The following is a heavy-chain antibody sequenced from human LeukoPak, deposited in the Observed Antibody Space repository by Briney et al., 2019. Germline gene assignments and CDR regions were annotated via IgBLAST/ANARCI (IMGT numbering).Heavy chain of an antibody. CDR3: AREDPDYYDSSGYPYYFDY. D-gene: IGHD3-22*01. V-gene: IGHV3-30*04. CDR2: ISYDGSNK. CDR1: GFTFNSYA. J-gene: IGHJ4*02. Sequence: GRSLRLSCAASGFTFNSYAMHWVRQAPGKGLEWVAVISYDGSNKYYADSVKGRFTISRDNSKNTLYLQMNSLRAEDTAVYYCAREDPDYYDSSGYPYYFDYWGQGTLVTVSS.